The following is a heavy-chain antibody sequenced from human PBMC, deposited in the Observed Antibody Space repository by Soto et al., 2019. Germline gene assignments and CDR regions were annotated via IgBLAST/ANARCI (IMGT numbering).Heavy chain of an antibody. CDR1: GFTVSSNY. CDR2: IYSGGST. V-gene: IGHV3-66*01. D-gene: IGHD3-22*01. J-gene: IGHJ4*02. CDR3: AASSGYYYDHDY. Sequence: EVQLVESGGGLVQPGGSLRLSCAASGFTVSSNYMSWVRQAPGKGLEWVSVIYSGGSTYYADSVKGRFTISRDNSKNPLYLQMNSLRAEDTAVYYCAASSGYYYDHDYWGQGTLVTVSS.